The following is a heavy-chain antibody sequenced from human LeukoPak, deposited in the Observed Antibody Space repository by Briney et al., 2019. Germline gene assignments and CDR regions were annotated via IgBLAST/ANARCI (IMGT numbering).Heavy chain of an antibody. V-gene: IGHV4-4*07. D-gene: IGHD1-1*01. CDR2: IYTSGGT. Sequence: SETLSLTCTVSSGSIRSYHWAWIRQPAGKELEWIGRIYTSGGTDYNPSLKSRVTMSVDTSKNQFSLNLRSVTTADTAFYYCARNGYTKSRTHLDYWGQGILVSVSS. J-gene: IGHJ4*02. CDR1: SGSIRSYH. CDR3: ARNGYTKSRTHLDY.